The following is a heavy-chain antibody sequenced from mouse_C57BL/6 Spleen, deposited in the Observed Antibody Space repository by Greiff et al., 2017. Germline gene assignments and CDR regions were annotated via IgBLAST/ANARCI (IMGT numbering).Heavy chain of an antibody. CDR2: INPGSGGT. CDR3: ARRDWDGYAMDY. V-gene: IGHV1-54*01. D-gene: IGHD4-1*01. CDR1: GYAFTNYL. J-gene: IGHJ4*01. Sequence: VKLQESGAELVRPGTSVKVSCKASGYAFTNYLIEWVKQRPGQGLEWIGVINPGSGGTNYNEKFKGKATLTADKSSSTAYMQLSSLTSEDSAVYFCARRDWDGYAMDYWGQGTSVTVSS.